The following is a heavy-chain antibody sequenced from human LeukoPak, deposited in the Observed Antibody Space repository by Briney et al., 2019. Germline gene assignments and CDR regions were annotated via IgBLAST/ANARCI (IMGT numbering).Heavy chain of an antibody. CDR2: ISHDGSIE. V-gene: IGHV3-30*18. J-gene: IGHJ4*02. Sequence: GGSLRLSCSASGFTFSSFAMHWVRQAPGKGLEWVAVISHDGSIENHADSVKGRFTISRDKSKNTLYLQMNGLTAEDTAVYYCAKGTTGTPFDYWGQGTLVTVSS. CDR1: GFTFSSFA. D-gene: IGHD1-1*01. CDR3: AKGTTGTPFDY.